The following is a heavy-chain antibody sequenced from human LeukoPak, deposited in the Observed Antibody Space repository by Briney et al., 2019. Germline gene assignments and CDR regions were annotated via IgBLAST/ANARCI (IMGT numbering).Heavy chain of an antibody. CDR3: ARRPYDFWSGSYFDF. Sequence: PSGTLSLTCAVSGGSISSSNWWSWVRQPPGKGLEWIGEIYHSGSTNYNPSLKSRVTISVDKSKNQFSLKLSSVTAADTAVYYCARRPYDFWSGSYFDFWGQGTLVTVSS. J-gene: IGHJ4*02. CDR2: IYHSGST. V-gene: IGHV4-4*02. CDR1: GGSISSSNW. D-gene: IGHD3-3*01.